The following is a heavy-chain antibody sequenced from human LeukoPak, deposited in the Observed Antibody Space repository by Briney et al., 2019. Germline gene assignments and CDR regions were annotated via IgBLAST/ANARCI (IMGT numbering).Heavy chain of an antibody. CDR3: ARERGIQLPKGGIDP. Sequence: SVKVSCKASGGTFSSYAISWVRQAPGQGLEWMGRIIPIFGTANYAQKFQGRVTITTDESTSTAYMEPSSLRSEDTAVYYCARERGIQLPKGGIDPWGQGTLVTASS. J-gene: IGHJ5*02. CDR1: GGTFSSYA. D-gene: IGHD5-18*01. V-gene: IGHV1-69*05. CDR2: IIPIFGTA.